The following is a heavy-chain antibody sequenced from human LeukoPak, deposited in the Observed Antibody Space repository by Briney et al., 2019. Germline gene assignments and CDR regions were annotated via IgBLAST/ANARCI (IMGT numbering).Heavy chain of an antibody. CDR1: GGSFSGYY. Sequence: PSETLSLTCAVYGGSFSGYYWSWIRQPPGKGLEWIGEINHSGSTNYNPSLKSRVTISVDTSKNQFSLKLSSVTAADTAVYYCARTDGYNPDYWGQGTLVTVSS. V-gene: IGHV4-34*01. CDR3: ARTDGYNPDY. D-gene: IGHD5-24*01. CDR2: INHSGST. J-gene: IGHJ4*02.